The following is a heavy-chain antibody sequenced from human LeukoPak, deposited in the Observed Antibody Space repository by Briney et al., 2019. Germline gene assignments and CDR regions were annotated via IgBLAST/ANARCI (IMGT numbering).Heavy chain of an antibody. CDR1: GFTFDDYA. D-gene: IGHD3-10*01. CDR2: ISGDGGST. Sequence: GGSPRLSCAASGFTFDDYAMHWVRQAPGKGLEWVSLISGDGGSTYYADSVKGRFTISRDNSKNSLYLQMNSLRTEDTALYYCAKDMWRFGELDYDYWGQGTLVTVSS. CDR3: AKDMWRFGELDYDY. J-gene: IGHJ4*02. V-gene: IGHV3-43*02.